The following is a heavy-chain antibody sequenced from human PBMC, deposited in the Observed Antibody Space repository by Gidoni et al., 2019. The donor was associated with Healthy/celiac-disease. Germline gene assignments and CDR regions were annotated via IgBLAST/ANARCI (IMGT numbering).Heavy chain of an antibody. D-gene: IGHD6-13*01. CDR2: IWYDGSNK. Sequence: QVQLVESGGGLVQPGRSLRLSCAASGFTFCRYRLPWVRQAPGKGLEWLAVIWYDGSNKYYADSGKGRFTISRDNSKNTLYLQMNSLRAEDTAVYYCARGSESIEQQQLVQGGGSLIDYWGQGTLVTVSS. J-gene: IGHJ4*02. CDR1: GFTFCRYR. V-gene: IGHV3-33*01. CDR3: ARGSESIEQQQLVQGGGSLIDY.